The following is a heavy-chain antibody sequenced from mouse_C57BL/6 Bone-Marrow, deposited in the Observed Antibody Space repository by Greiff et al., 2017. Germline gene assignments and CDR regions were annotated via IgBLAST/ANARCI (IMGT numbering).Heavy chain of an antibody. CDR1: GYTFSSYA. Sequence: EVKLMESGGGLVKPGASVKLSCEASGYTFSSYAMYWVHQSPGKRLEWVATISDGGSYTYYPDNVKGRFTIAEDNAKNNLYLQISHLKSEDAAMYCCTTLISAVVAFEYWGQGATLTAAS. CDR3: TTLISAVVAFEY. V-gene: IGHV5-4*03. J-gene: IGHJ2*01. CDR2: ISDGGSYT. D-gene: IGHD6-2*01.